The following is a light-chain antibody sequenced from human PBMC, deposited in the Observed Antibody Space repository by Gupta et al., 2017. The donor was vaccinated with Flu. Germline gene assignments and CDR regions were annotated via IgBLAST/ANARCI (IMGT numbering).Light chain of an antibody. Sequence: DIQITQSTSTLSASVGERVTITCRDSESISSWLAWDQQKAGKATKLQINNASGLASGVPSRFSGSGSGTEFTITISSLQADYFALYYCQQTFTFGHGTKVDIK. V-gene: IGKV1-5*03. CDR2: NAS. J-gene: IGKJ3*01. CDR1: ESISSW. CDR3: QQTFT.